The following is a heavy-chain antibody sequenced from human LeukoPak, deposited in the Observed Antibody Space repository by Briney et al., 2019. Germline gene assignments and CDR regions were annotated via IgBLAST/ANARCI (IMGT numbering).Heavy chain of an antibody. CDR2: IYSGGST. V-gene: IGHV3-66*01. J-gene: IGHJ4*02. CDR1: EFSVGSNY. Sequence: GGSLRLSCAASEFSVGSNYMTWVRQAPGKGLEWVSLIYSGGSTYYADSVKGRFTISRDNSKNTLYLQMNSLRAEDTAVYYCAKGRGVGDYWGQGTLVTVSS. CDR3: AKGRGVGDY. D-gene: IGHD3-10*01.